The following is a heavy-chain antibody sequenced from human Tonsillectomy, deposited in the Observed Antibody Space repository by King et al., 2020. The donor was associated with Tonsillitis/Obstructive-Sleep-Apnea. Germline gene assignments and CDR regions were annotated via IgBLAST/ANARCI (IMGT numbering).Heavy chain of an antibody. Sequence: VQLVESGGGLVQPGGSLRLSCAASGFTFSSYAMSWVRQAPGKGLEWVSAISGSGGSTHYADSVKGRFTISRDNSKNTLYLQMNSLRAEDTAVYYCATGSEGDFWGGYPGVYWGQGPLVAVSP. D-gene: IGHD3-3*01. V-gene: IGHV3-23*04. J-gene: IGHJ4*02. CDR1: GFTFSSYA. CDR2: ISGSGGST. CDR3: ATGSEGDFWGGYPGVY.